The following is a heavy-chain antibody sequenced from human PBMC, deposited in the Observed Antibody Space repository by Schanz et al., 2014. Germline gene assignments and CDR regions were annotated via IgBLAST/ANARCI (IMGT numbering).Heavy chain of an antibody. J-gene: IGHJ4*02. D-gene: IGHD3-22*01. CDR2: ISSSGSSI. Sequence: EVQLVESGGGLVKPGGSLRLSCAASGFTFNNFNMNWVRQAPGKGLEWVSSISSSGSSIYYADSVKGRFTISRDNANNSLFLRMNSLRAEDTAIYFCAKDAAYYDSVIFPDHWGQGTLXTVSS. V-gene: IGHV3-21*04. CDR1: GFTFNNFN. CDR3: AKDAAYYDSVIFPDH.